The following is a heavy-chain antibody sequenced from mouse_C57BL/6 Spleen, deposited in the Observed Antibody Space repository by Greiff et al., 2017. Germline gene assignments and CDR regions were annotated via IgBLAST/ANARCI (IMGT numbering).Heavy chain of an antibody. J-gene: IGHJ2*01. CDR3: ARPYDCHYGGYYFDY. Sequence: VQLQQSGPELVKPGASVKISCKASGYTFTDYYMNWVKQSHGKSLEWIGDINPNNGGTSYNEKFKSKATLTVDKSSSTAYMELRSLTSEDSAVYYCARPYDCHYGGYYFDYWGQGTTLTVSS. D-gene: IGHD2-3*01. V-gene: IGHV1-26*01. CDR1: GYTFTDYY. CDR2: INPNNGGT.